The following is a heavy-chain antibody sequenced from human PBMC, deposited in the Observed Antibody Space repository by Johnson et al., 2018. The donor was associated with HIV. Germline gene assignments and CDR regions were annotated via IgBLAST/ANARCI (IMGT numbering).Heavy chain of an antibody. CDR2: INWSGGST. Sequence: VQLVESGGGVVQPGRSLRLSCAASGFTFSSYGMSWVRQAPGKGLEWVSGINWSGGSTGYADSMKGRFTISRDNARNSLYLQMNSLRAEDTAVYYCARGMGLSIGELSDAFHFWGLGTVVTVSS. J-gene: IGHJ3*01. CDR3: ARGMGLSIGELSDAFHF. V-gene: IGHV3-20*04. CDR1: GFTFSSYG. D-gene: IGHD3-10*01.